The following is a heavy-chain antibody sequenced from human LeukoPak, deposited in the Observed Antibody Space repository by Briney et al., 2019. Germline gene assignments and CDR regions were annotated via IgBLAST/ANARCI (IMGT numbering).Heavy chain of an antibody. CDR1: GYTFTGYY. Sequence: ASVKVSCKASGYTFTGYYMHWVRQVPGQGLEWMGWINPNSGGTNYAQKFQGRVTMTRDTSISTAYMELSRLRSDDTAVYYCARGPATTKTYYYYGMDVWGQGTTVTVSS. CDR2: INPNSGGT. V-gene: IGHV1-2*02. D-gene: IGHD5-12*01. CDR3: ARGPATTKTYYYYGMDV. J-gene: IGHJ6*02.